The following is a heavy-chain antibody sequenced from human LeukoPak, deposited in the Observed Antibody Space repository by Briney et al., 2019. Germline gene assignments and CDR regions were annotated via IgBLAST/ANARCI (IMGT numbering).Heavy chain of an antibody. J-gene: IGHJ5*02. D-gene: IGHD5-18*01. V-gene: IGHV4-39*07. CDR3: AKGAGGFSYYNWFDP. Sequence: SETLSLTCTVSGGSISSSPYYWGWIRQPPGKELEWIGSIYYSGTTHYSPSLESRVTISVDTSKNQFSLNLAAVTAADTAIYYCAKGAGGFSYYNWFDPWGQGTLVTVSS. CDR2: IYYSGTT. CDR1: GGSISSSPYY.